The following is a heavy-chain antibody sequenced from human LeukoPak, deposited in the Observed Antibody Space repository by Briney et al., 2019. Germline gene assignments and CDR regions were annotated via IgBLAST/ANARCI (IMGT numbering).Heavy chain of an antibody. V-gene: IGHV1-2*02. CDR2: INPNSGGT. CDR1: GGTFSSYA. Sequence: ASVKVSCKASGGTFSSYAISWVRQAPGQGLEWMGWINPNSGGTNYAQKFQGRVTMTRDTSISTAYMELSRLRSDDTAVYYCARAGWIAANWFDPWGQGTLVTVSS. D-gene: IGHD6-13*01. J-gene: IGHJ5*02. CDR3: ARAGWIAANWFDP.